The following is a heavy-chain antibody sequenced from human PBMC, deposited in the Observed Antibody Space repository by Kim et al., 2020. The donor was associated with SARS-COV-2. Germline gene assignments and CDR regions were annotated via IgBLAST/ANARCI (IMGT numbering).Heavy chain of an antibody. CDR3: ARGRRPPTNKPLFDY. V-gene: IGHV4-34*01. J-gene: IGHJ4*02. CDR1: GGSFSGYY. Sequence: SDTLSLTCAVYGGSFSGYYWSWIRQPPGKGLEWIGEINHSGSTNYNPSLKSRVTISVDTSKNQFSLKLSSVTAADTAVYYCARGRRPPTNKPLFDYWGQGTLVTVSS. CDR2: INHSGST.